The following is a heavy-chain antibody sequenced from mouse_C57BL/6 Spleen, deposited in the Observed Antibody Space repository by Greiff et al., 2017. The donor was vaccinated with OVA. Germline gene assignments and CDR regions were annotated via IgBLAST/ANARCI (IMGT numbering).Heavy chain of an antibody. V-gene: IGHV1-55*01. J-gene: IGHJ2*01. CDR2: IYPGSGST. D-gene: IGHD6-5*01. CDR1: GYTFTSYW. CDR3: ARTVAYGHYNDY. Sequence: QVQLQQPGAELVKPGASVKMSCKASGYTFTSYWITWVKQRPGQGLEWIGDIYPGSGSTNYNEKFKSKATLTVDTSSSTAYLQLSNLTSEDAAVYYCARTVAYGHYNDYWGQGTTLTVSS.